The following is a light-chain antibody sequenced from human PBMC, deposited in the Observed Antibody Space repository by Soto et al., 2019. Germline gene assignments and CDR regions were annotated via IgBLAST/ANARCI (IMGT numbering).Light chain of an antibody. Sequence: QSALTQPASVSGSPGQSITICCTGTSSDVGGYNYVSWYQQHPGKAPKLMIYEVSNRPSGVSNRFSGSKSGNTASLTISGLQAEDEADYYCTSYTTSSTHWVFGGGTQLTVL. V-gene: IGLV2-14*01. CDR3: TSYTTSSTHWV. CDR1: SSDVGGYNY. J-gene: IGLJ3*02. CDR2: EVS.